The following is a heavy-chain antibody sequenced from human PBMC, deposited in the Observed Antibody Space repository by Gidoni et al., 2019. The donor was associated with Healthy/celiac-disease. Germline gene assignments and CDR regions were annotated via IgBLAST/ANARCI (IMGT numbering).Heavy chain of an antibody. Sequence: QVQLQESGPGLVKPSQTLSLTCTVSGGPISSGGYYWSWIRQHPGKGLEWIGYIYYSGRTYYNPSLKSRVTISVDPSKNQFSLKLSSVTAADTAVYYCARVGATVTTVQFLYFDLWGRGTLVTVSS. V-gene: IGHV4-31*03. J-gene: IGHJ2*01. CDR2: IYYSGRT. D-gene: IGHD4-17*01. CDR1: GGPISSGGYY. CDR3: ARVGATVTTVQFLYFDL.